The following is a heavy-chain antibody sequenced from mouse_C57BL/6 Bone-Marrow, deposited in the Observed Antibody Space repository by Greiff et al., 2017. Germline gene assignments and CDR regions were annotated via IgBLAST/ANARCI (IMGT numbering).Heavy chain of an antibody. V-gene: IGHV3-6*01. D-gene: IGHD1-1*01. CDR3: AREELRSWYFDV. Sequence: EVQLQQSGPGLVKPSQSLSLTCSVTGYSITSGYYWNWIRQFPGNKLEWMGYISYDGSNNYNPSLKNRISITRDTSKNQIFLKLHSVTTEDTATYDCAREELRSWYFDVWGTGTTVTVSA. CDR2: ISYDGSN. J-gene: IGHJ1*03. CDR1: GYSITSGYY.